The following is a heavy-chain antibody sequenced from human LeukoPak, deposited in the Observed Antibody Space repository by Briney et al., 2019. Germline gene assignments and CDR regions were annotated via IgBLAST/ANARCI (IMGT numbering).Heavy chain of an antibody. CDR1: GFTFSNYA. CDR2: ILGSGGST. CDR3: AKWGDYDVLTGYYVPDY. J-gene: IGHJ4*02. V-gene: IGHV3-23*01. Sequence: PGGSLRLSCAASGFTFSNYAMSWVRQAPGKGLEWVSAILGSGGSTSYADSVKGRFTVSRDNSRSTLYLQMKSLRAEDTALYYCAKWGDYDVLTGYYVPDYWGQGTRVTVSS. D-gene: IGHD3-9*01.